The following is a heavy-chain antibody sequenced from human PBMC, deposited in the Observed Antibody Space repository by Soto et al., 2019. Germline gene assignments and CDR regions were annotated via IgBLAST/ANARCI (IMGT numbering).Heavy chain of an antibody. CDR3: ARDPGFGFGDPL. J-gene: IGHJ4*02. D-gene: IGHD3-10*01. CDR2: IIPILGIA. V-gene: IGHV1-69*04. CDR1: GGTFSSYT. Sequence: GASVKVSCKASGGTFSSYTISWVRQAPGQGLEWMGRIIPILGIANYAQKFQGRVTITADKSTSTAYMELSSLRSEDTAVYYCARDPGFGFGDPLWGQGTLVNVSS.